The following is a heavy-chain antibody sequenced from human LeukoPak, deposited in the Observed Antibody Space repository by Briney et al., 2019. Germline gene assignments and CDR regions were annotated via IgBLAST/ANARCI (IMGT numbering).Heavy chain of an antibody. Sequence: PSETLSLTCAVYGGSFSGYYWSWIRQPPGKGLEWIGYLYYSGSTNYNPSLKSRVTISVDTSKNQFSLKLSSVTAADTAVYYCARGFGRGYRYGRVDYWGQGPLVTVSS. D-gene: IGHD5-18*01. J-gene: IGHJ4*02. CDR1: GGSFSGYY. V-gene: IGHV4-59*01. CDR2: LYYSGST. CDR3: ARGFGRGYRYGRVDY.